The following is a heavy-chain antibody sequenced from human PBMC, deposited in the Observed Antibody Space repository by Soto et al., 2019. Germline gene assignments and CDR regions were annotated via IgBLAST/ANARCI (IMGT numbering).Heavy chain of an antibody. V-gene: IGHV4-4*07. Sequence: SETLSLTCTVSGASISGFYWSWIRQSAGKGLEWIGRIYATGTTDYNPSLKSRVMMSVDTSKKQFSLKLRSVTAADTAVYYCVRDGTKTLRDWFDPWGQGISVTVSS. CDR1: GASISGFY. CDR2: IYATGTT. J-gene: IGHJ5*02. CDR3: VRDGTKTLRDWFDP. D-gene: IGHD1-1*01.